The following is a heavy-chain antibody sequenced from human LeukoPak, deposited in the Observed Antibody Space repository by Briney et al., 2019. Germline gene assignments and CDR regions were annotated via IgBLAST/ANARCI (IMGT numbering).Heavy chain of an antibody. CDR1: GFTFSSYA. V-gene: IGHV3-23*01. CDR2: ISGSGGST. CDR3: AKDSLPQYCSSTSCRFDY. Sequence: QPGGSLRLSCAASGFTFSSYAMSWVRQAPGKGLEWVSAISGSGGSTYYADSVKGRFTISRDNSKNTLYLQMNSLRAEDTAVYYCAKDSLPQYCSSTSCRFDYWGQGTLVTVSS. D-gene: IGHD2-2*01. J-gene: IGHJ4*02.